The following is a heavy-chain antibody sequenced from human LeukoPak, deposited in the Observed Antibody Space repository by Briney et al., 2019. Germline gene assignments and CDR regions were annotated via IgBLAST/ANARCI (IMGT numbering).Heavy chain of an antibody. CDR1: GFTFSSYS. Sequence: PGGSLRLSCAGSGFTFSSYSMNWVRQAPGKGLEWVSCISSSSSYIYYADSVKGRFTISRDNAKNSLYLQMNSLRAEDTAVYYCAKALSAHYYYYYYMDVWGKGTTVTVSS. J-gene: IGHJ6*03. D-gene: IGHD2/OR15-2a*01. CDR3: AKALSAHYYYYYYMDV. CDR2: ISSSSSYI. V-gene: IGHV3-21*01.